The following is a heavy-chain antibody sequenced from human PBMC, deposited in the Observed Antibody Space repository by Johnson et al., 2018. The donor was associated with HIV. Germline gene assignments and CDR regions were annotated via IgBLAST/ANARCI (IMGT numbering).Heavy chain of an antibody. CDR2: ISYDGSIK. Sequence: QMLLVESGGGVVQPGRSLRASCAASGFTFSSSALHWVRQAPGQGLQWVALISYDGSIKYFADSVKGRFTISRDNSKNTLHLQMNSLRPEDTAVYYCARNSGNGLVLRGDAFDMWGQGTMVTVSS. J-gene: IGHJ3*02. CDR3: ARNSGNGLVLRGDAFDM. V-gene: IGHV3-30-3*01. D-gene: IGHD2-8*01. CDR1: GFTFSSSA.